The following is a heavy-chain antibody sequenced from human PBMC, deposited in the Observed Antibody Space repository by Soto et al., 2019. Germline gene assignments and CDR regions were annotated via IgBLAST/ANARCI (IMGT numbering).Heavy chain of an antibody. V-gene: IGHV3-21*01. Sequence: GWSLRLSCECSVFTFSSYSMNWVRQAPGKGLEWVSSISGSGGYIYYADSVKGRFTISRDNAKNSLYLQMTSLRDEDTALYYCARDRQSTPWYAADYWGQGSLVTVSS. D-gene: IGHD6-13*01. CDR3: ARDRQSTPWYAADY. CDR1: VFTFSSYS. CDR2: ISGSGGYI. J-gene: IGHJ4*02.